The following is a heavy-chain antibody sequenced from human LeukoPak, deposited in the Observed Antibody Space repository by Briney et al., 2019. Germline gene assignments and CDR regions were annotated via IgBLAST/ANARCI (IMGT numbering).Heavy chain of an antibody. V-gene: IGHV3-11*06. J-gene: IGHJ4*02. CDR3: AKSDTYRFDY. CDR1: GFTFSDYY. CDR2: ISSSSSYT. D-gene: IGHD2-21*02. Sequence: GGSLRLSCAASGFTFSDYYMSWIRQAPGEGLAWVSYISSSSSYTNYADSVKGRFTISRDNAKNSLYLQMNSLRDEDTAVYYCAKSDTYRFDYWGQGTLATVSS.